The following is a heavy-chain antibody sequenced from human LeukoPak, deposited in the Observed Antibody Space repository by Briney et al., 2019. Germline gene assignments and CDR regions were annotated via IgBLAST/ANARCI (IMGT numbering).Heavy chain of an antibody. CDR2: ISDSSSTI. Sequence: PGGSLRLSCAASGFTFSTYNMNWVRQAPGKGLEWISYISDSSSTIYYADSVRGRFTISRDNAKNSLYLQVHSLRAEDTAVYYCAREGHYTYGPDYWGQGTLVTVSS. J-gene: IGHJ4*02. CDR1: GFTFSTYN. CDR3: AREGHYTYGPDY. V-gene: IGHV3-48*01. D-gene: IGHD5-18*01.